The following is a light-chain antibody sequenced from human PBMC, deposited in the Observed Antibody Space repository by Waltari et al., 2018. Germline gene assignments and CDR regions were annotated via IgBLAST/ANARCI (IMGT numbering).Light chain of an antibody. V-gene: IGLV1-51*02. J-gene: IGLJ7*01. CDR3: GTWDSSLSGAV. CDR1: HSNIGNNY. CDR2: EDG. Sequence: QSVLTQPPSVSAAPGQRVTISCSGGHSNIGNNYVSWYRQFPGTAPELLTCEDGERPSGVPGRFSGSKSGTSATFDITGLQAGDEADYYCGTWDSSLSGAVFGGGTHLTVL.